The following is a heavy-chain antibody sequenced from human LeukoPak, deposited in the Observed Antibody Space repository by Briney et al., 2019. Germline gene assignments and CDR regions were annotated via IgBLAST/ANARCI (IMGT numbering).Heavy chain of an antibody. CDR2: ISYDGTNK. CDR1: GFPFSDYG. D-gene: IGHD2-15*01. J-gene: IGHJ4*02. V-gene: IGHV3-30*18. Sequence: GGSLRLSCAASGFPFSDYGMYWVRQAPGKGLEWVAVISYDGTNKYYADSVKGRFTISRDNSKNTLYLQMNSLRTDDTAVYYCAKFWTGVAATPAYWGQGTLVTVSS. CDR3: AKFWTGVAATPAY.